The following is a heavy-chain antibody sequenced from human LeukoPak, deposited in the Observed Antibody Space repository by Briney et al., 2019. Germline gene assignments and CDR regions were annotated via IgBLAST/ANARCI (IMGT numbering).Heavy chain of an antibody. Sequence: PGGSLRLSCATSGFTFSTYWMSRVRQAPGKGLEWVANIKQDGSETYYADSVRGRFTIFRDNAKNSLYLQMDSLRVEDTAVYYCANGDGFDYWGQGTLVIVSS. V-gene: IGHV3-7*01. CDR2: IKQDGSET. J-gene: IGHJ4*02. CDR1: GFTFSTYW. D-gene: IGHD5-24*01. CDR3: ANGDGFDY.